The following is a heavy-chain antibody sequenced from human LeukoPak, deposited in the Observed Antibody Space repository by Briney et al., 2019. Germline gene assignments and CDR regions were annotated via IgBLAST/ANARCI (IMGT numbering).Heavy chain of an antibody. Sequence: GGSLRLSCAASGFTFSSYAMHWVRQAPGKGLEWVAVISYDGSNKYYADSVKGRFTISRDNSKNTLYLQMNSLRAEDTAVYYCARDVAVYYYYYGMDVWGQGTTVTVSS. CDR3: ARDVAVYYYYYGMDV. D-gene: IGHD2-15*01. V-gene: IGHV3-30-3*01. J-gene: IGHJ6*02. CDR1: GFTFSSYA. CDR2: ISYDGSNK.